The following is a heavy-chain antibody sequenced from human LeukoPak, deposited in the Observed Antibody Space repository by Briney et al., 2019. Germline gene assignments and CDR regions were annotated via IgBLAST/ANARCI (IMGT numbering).Heavy chain of an antibody. V-gene: IGHV1-69*04. CDR2: IIPILGIA. CDR3: ARDSQVRFRVQLERLDRYGMDV. CDR1: GGTFSSYA. Sequence: GASVKVSCKASGGTFSSYAISWVRQAPGQGLEWMGRIIPILGIANYAQKFQGRVTITADKSTSTAYMELSSLRSEDTAVYYCARDSQVRFRVQLERLDRYGMDVWGQGTTVTVSS. J-gene: IGHJ6*02. D-gene: IGHD1-1*01.